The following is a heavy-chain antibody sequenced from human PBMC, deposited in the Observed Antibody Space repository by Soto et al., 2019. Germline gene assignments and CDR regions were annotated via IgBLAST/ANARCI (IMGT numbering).Heavy chain of an antibody. D-gene: IGHD3-10*01. CDR2: INSDGSRT. CDR1: GFTFSSYW. J-gene: IGHJ6*02. CDR3: ARNASRGSGSYHYYGMDV. Sequence: EVQLVESGGGLVQPGGSLRLSCAASGFTFSSYWMHWVRQAPGKGLVWVSRINSDGSRTSYADSVKGRFTISRDNAKNTLFLQMNSLRAEDTAVYYCARNASRGSGSYHYYGMDVWGQGTTVTVSS. V-gene: IGHV3-74*01.